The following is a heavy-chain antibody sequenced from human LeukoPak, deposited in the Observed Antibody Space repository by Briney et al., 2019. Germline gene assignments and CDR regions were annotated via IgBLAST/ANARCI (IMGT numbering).Heavy chain of an antibody. CDR2: ISSSRSDT. V-gene: IGHV3-11*05. CDR1: GFTFSDYY. J-gene: IGHJ4*02. D-gene: IGHD1-26*01. Sequence: GGSLRLSCAASGFTFSDYYMSWIRQAPGKGLEWVSYISSSRSDTKYADSVEGRFTISRDNAKNSLYLQMNSLRAEDTAVYYCARDRLWEVGATPYFAYWGQGTLVTVSS. CDR3: ARDRLWEVGATPYFAY.